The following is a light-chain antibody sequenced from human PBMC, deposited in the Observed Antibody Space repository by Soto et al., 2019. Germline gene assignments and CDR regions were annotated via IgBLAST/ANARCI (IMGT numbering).Light chain of an antibody. CDR3: CSFTPSTTWV. J-gene: IGLJ7*01. Sequence: QSALTQPASVSGSPGQSITISCTATTSDTGAYDLVSWYRQHPDKAPKLLIYEAFKRPSGVSIRFSGSKSGNTASLTISGLQAEDEAYYYCCSFTPSTTWVFGGGTQLTVL. CDR1: TSDTGAYDL. CDR2: EAF. V-gene: IGLV2-23*01.